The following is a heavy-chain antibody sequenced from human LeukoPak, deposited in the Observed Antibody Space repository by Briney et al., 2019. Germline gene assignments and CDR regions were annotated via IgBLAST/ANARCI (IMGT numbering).Heavy chain of an antibody. D-gene: IGHD5-12*01. J-gene: IGHJ4*02. Sequence: GGSLTLSCAASGFSFRSYAMSWVRQAPGKGLECVSVISGSGGSIYYADSVKGRFTISRDNSENTLSLRMNSLITEDTAIYYCAKNPDIVATYNYFDYWGQGTLVTVSS. CDR1: GFSFRSYA. V-gene: IGHV3-23*01. CDR3: AKNPDIVATYNYFDY. CDR2: ISGSGGSI.